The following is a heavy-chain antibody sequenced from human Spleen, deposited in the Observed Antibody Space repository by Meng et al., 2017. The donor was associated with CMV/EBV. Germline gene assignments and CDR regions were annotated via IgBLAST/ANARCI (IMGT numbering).Heavy chain of an antibody. V-gene: IGHV4-59*02. J-gene: IGHJ4*02. CDR1: GGSVRNYY. D-gene: IGHD1-1*01. CDR3: ATGWYTWKPDY. Sequence: SETLSLTCSVSGGSVRNYYWSWIRQPPGRGLEWIGYVSYSGSTKYNPSLKSRVTISIDTSKNQLSLNLNSVTAADTAVYYCATGWYTWKPDYWGQGTLVTVSS. CDR2: VSYSGST.